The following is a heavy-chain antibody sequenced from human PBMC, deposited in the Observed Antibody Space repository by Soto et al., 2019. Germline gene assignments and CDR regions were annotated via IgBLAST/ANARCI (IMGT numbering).Heavy chain of an antibody. V-gene: IGHV4-4*02. J-gene: IGHJ4*02. D-gene: IGHD7-27*01. CDR1: GDSMTRSVW. CDR3: ARKAWVRFDY. CDR2: VFHTGNT. Sequence: LSLTCAVSGDSMTRSVWWTWVRQPPGKGLEWIGEVFHTGNTNYNPSLKSRVTMSVDKSTNEFSLKVTSVTAADTAIYYCARKAWVRFDYWGQGALVTVSS.